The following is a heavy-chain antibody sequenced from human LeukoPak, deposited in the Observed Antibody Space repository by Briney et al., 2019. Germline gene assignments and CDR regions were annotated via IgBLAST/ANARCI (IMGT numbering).Heavy chain of an antibody. D-gene: IGHD3-3*01. Sequence: SVKVSCKASGFTFTNSAMQWVRQARGQRLEWIGWIVVGSGNTNYAQKFQERVTITRGMSTSTAYMELSSLRSEDTAVYYCAAVSNFGVVPYYFDYWGQGTLVTVSS. V-gene: IGHV1-58*02. J-gene: IGHJ4*02. CDR1: GFTFTNSA. CDR3: AAVSNFGVVPYYFDY. CDR2: IVVGSGNT.